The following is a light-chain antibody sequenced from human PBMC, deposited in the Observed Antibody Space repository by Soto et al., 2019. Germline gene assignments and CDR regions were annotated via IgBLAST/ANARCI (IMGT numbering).Light chain of an antibody. V-gene: IGKV3-15*01. CDR2: DAS. CDR3: QQYNDRPPWT. Sequence: EIVMTQSPATLSVSPGERASLSCRASQSVTTKLAWYQQKAGQAPRLLFYDASTRATGIPARFSGSGPGTQFTLTISSLQSVDFAVYYCQQYNDRPPWTFGQGTKVEIK. CDR1: QSVTTK. J-gene: IGKJ1*01.